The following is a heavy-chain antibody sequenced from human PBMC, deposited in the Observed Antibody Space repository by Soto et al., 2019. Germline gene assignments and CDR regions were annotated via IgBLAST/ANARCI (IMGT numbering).Heavy chain of an antibody. Sequence: LRLSCVVSGFTFSGYSMNWVRQTPGKGLEWLSYISSAGTTISYADSVKGRFTISRDNAKNSLYLQMNSLRDEDTAVYYCARDFDCADGVCYTGYYYYGLDVWGQGTTVTVSS. D-gene: IGHD2-8*01. V-gene: IGHV3-48*02. CDR1: GFTFSGYS. CDR3: ARDFDCADGVCYTGYYYYGLDV. J-gene: IGHJ6*02. CDR2: ISSAGTTI.